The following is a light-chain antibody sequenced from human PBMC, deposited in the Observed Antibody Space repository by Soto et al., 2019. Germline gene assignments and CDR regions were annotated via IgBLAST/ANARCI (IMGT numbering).Light chain of an antibody. V-gene: IGKV1-39*01. J-gene: IGKJ2*01. CDR2: AAS. CDR3: QQSYSTLDYT. CDR1: QDISYY. Sequence: DIQMTQSPSSLSASVGDRVTITCQASQDISYYLNWYQQKPGKAPKLLIYAASSLPSGVPSRFSGSGYGTDFTLTISSLQPEDFAPYYCQQSYSTLDYTLCQGTK.